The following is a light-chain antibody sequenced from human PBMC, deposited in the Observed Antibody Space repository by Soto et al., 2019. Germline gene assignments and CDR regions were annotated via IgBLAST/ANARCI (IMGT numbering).Light chain of an antibody. V-gene: IGKV3-11*01. CDR2: DAS. CDR3: QHRSNWPLT. J-gene: IGKJ4*01. Sequence: EIVLTQSPATLSLSPGERATLSCMASQSISSYLAWYQQKPGRAPSLLIYDASNRATGIPARFSGSGSGTDFTLTISSLEPEDFAVYHCQHRSNWPLTFGGGTKVEI. CDR1: QSISSY.